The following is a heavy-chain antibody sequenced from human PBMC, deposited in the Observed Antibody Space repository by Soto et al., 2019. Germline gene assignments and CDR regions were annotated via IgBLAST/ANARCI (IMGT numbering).Heavy chain of an antibody. CDR1: GFTFSSYS. Sequence: GGSLRLSCAASGFTFSSYSMNWVRQAPGKGLEWVSYISSSSSTIYYADSVKGRFTISRDNAKNSLYLQMNSLRDEDTAVYYCARDPGTEYSSGWPDYFDYWGQGTLVTVSS. CDR3: ARDPGTEYSSGWPDYFDY. J-gene: IGHJ4*02. V-gene: IGHV3-48*02. D-gene: IGHD6-19*01. CDR2: ISSSSSTI.